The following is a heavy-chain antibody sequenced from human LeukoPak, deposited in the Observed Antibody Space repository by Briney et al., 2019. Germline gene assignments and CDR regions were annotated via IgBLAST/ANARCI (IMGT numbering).Heavy chain of an antibody. J-gene: IGHJ4*02. CDR2: ISSSSSYI. CDR1: GFTFSSYS. Sequence: GGSLRLSCAASGFTFSSYSMNWVRQAPGKGLEWVSSISSSSSYIYYADSVKGRFTISRDNSKNTLYLQMNSLRAEDTAVYYCARPYGGLYYFDYWGQGTLVTVSS. D-gene: IGHD4-23*01. CDR3: ARPYGGLYYFDY. V-gene: IGHV3-21*01.